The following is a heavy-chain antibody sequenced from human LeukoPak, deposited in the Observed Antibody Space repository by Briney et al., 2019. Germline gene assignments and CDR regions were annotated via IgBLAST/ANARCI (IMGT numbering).Heavy chain of an antibody. D-gene: IGHD3-22*01. J-gene: IGHJ4*02. CDR1: SGSISSYY. CDR3: ARVRALSYYDSSGDLYYFDY. CDR2: MYYSGST. V-gene: IGHV4-59*01. Sequence: PSETLSLTCTVSSGSISSYYWSWIRQPPGKGLEWIGYMYYSGSTNYNPSLKSRVTISVDTSKNQFSLKLSSVTAADTAVYYCARVRALSYYDSSGDLYYFDYWGQGTLVTVSS.